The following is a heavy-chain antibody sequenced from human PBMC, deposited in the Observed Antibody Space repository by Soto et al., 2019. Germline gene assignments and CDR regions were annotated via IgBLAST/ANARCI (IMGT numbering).Heavy chain of an antibody. CDR3: ASSLRYFDWPFDY. CDR1: GGSISSNGFGNC. CDR2: IYHSGST. Sequence: QVQLQESGPGLVKASQTLSLTCTVSGGSISSNGFGNCWSWIRQLPGKGLEWIGYIYHSGSTYYNPSLKSRVTISVDRSKNQFSLKLSSVTAADTAVYYCASSLRYFDWPFDYWGQGTLVTVSS. J-gene: IGHJ4*02. V-gene: IGHV4-30-2*01. D-gene: IGHD3-9*01.